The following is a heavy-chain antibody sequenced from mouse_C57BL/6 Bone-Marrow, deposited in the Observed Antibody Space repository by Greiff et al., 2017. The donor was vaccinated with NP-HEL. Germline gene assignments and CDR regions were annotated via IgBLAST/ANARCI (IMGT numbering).Heavy chain of an antibody. Sequence: EVQLQQSGPELVKPGASVKISCKASGYTFTDYYMNWVKQSHGKSLEWIGDINPNNGGTSYNQKFKGKATLTVDKSSSTAYMELRSLTSEDSAVYYCARSGIHYAMDYWGQGTSVTVSS. V-gene: IGHV1-26*01. CDR3: ARSGIHYAMDY. CDR1: GYTFTDYY. J-gene: IGHJ4*01. D-gene: IGHD3-1*01. CDR2: INPNNGGT.